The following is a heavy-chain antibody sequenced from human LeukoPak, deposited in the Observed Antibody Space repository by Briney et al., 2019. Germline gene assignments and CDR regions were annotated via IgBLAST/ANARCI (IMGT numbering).Heavy chain of an antibody. Sequence: GASVKVSCKASGYTFTSYDVNWVRQATGQGLEWMGWVNPNSGHTGYAHKFQGRVTMTTNTSISTAYMELSSLTSEDTPVYYCARGAPGSYCSGGSCPYFDYWGQGTLVSVSS. CDR3: ARGAPGSYCSGGSCPYFDY. CDR2: VNPNSGHT. V-gene: IGHV1-8*01. CDR1: GYTFTSYD. D-gene: IGHD2-15*01. J-gene: IGHJ4*02.